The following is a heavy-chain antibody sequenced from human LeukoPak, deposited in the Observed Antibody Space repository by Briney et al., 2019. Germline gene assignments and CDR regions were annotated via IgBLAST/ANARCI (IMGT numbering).Heavy chain of an antibody. J-gene: IGHJ4*02. CDR2: ISCCSTTI. D-gene: IGHD3-10*01. Sequence: TGGPLTLFCAASGFPFNSYRMHGPPHAPGEALEWGSYISCCSTTIYYGDSVNGRFTISRDNAKNSLYLQMNSLRDEDTAVYYCARDELLWFVAYWGQGTLVSVSS. CDR3: ARDELLWFVAY. CDR1: GFPFNSYR. V-gene: IGHV3-48*02.